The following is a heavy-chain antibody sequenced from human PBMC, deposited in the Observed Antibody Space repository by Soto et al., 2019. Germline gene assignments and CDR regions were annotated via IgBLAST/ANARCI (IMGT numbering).Heavy chain of an antibody. V-gene: IGHV3-30*18. J-gene: IGHJ4*02. Sequence: QVHLVESGGGVVQPGRSLRLSCAASGFTFSSYGMYWFRQAPGRGLEWVAFIPYDRGNSYYADSVKGRFTISRDNSKNTLYLQMNSLTAEDTDVYYCAKDREYSYGYADYWGQGALVTVSS. CDR2: IPYDRGNS. D-gene: IGHD5-18*01. CDR1: GFTFSSYG. CDR3: AKDREYSYGYADY.